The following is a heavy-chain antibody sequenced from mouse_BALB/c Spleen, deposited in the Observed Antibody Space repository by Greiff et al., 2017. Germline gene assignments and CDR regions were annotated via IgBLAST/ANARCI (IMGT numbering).Heavy chain of an antibody. CDR3: ARGDYGNWYFDV. CDR2: IWAGGST. CDR1: GFSLTSYG. D-gene: IGHD1-2*01. V-gene: IGHV2-9*02. J-gene: IGHJ1*01. Sequence: VNLVESGPGLVAPSQSLSITCTVSGFSLTSYGVHWVRQPPGKGLEWLGVIWAGGSTNYNSALMSRLSISKDNSKSQVFLKMNSLQTDDTAMYYCARGDYGNWYFDVWGAGTTVTVSS.